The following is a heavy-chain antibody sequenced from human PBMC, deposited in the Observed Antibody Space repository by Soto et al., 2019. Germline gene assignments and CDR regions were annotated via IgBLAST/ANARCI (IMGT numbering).Heavy chain of an antibody. CDR2: ISAYNGNT. J-gene: IGHJ4*02. CDR1: GYTFTSYG. V-gene: IGHV1-18*01. Sequence: AASVKVSSKASGYTFTSYGISWVRQAPGQGLEWMGWISAYNGNTNYAQKLQGRVTMTTDTSTSTAYMELRSLRSDDTAVYYCARVRDAGYCSGGSCYDFDYWGQGTLVTVSS. D-gene: IGHD2-15*01. CDR3: ARVRDAGYCSGGSCYDFDY.